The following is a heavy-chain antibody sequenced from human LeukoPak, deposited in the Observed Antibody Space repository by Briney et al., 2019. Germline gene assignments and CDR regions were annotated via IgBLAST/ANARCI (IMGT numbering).Heavy chain of an antibody. Sequence: GASVKVSCKASGYTFTSYGISWVRQAPGQRLEWMGWINAGNGNTKYSQKFQGRVTITRDTSASTAYMELSSLRSEDTAVYYCARDADFGELFVYYYGMDVWGQGTTVTVSS. CDR1: GYTFTSYG. CDR3: ARDADFGELFVYYYGMDV. D-gene: IGHD3-10*01. V-gene: IGHV1-3*01. CDR2: INAGNGNT. J-gene: IGHJ6*02.